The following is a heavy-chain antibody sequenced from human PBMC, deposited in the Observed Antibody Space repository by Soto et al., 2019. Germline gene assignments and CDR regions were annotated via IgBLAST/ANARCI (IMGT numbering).Heavy chain of an antibody. Sequence: QLQLQESGSGLVKPSQTLSLTCAVSGGSISSGGYSWSWIRQRPGKGLEWIGYIYHSGSTYYNPSLKSRFTISVESTKNQYSLKLSSVTAADTDKYYGARANHYSGSIALDYRGQGTLVT. CDR3: ARANHYSGSIALDY. CDR1: GGSISSGGYS. J-gene: IGHJ4*02. CDR2: IYHSGST. D-gene: IGHD6-6*01. V-gene: IGHV4-30-2*01.